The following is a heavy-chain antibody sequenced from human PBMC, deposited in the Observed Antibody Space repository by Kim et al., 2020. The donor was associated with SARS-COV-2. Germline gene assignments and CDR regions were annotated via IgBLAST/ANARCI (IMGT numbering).Heavy chain of an antibody. V-gene: IGHV3-23*01. CDR2: ISGSGSST. CDR3: AKGVRGYSNYVIYGMDV. Sequence: GGSLRLSCAASGFTFSNYAMSWVRQAPGKGLEWLSAISGSGSSTYYADSVKGRFTISRDNSKNTLYLQMNSLRAEDTAVYYCAKGVRGYSNYVIYGMDVWGQGTTVTVSS. J-gene: IGHJ6*02. CDR1: GFTFSNYA. D-gene: IGHD4-4*01.